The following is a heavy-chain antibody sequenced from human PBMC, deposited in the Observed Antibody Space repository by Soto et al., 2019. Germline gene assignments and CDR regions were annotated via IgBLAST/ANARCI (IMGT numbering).Heavy chain of an antibody. CDR3: AKDCWPEMATMVTAFDI. J-gene: IGHJ3*02. CDR2: ISGSGGST. V-gene: IGHV3-23*01. D-gene: IGHD2-21*02. Sequence: EVQLLESGGGLVQPGGSLRLSCAASGFTFSSYAMSWVRQAPGKGLEWVSAISGSGGSTYYADSVKGRFTISRDNSKNTLYLQMNSLRAEDTAVYYCAKDCWPEMATMVTAFDIWGQGTMVTVSS. CDR1: GFTFSSYA.